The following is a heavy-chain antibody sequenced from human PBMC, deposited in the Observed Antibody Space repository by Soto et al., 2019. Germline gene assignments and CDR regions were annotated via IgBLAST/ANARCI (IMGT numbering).Heavy chain of an antibody. Sequence: ASVKVSCKXSEYTFTSYAMHWVRQAPGQRLEWMGWINAGNGNTKYSQKFQGRVTITRDTSASTAYMELSSLRSEDTAVYYCARTRGLLSPFDYWGQGTLVTVSS. CDR1: EYTFTSYA. V-gene: IGHV1-3*01. J-gene: IGHJ4*02. CDR2: INAGNGNT. CDR3: ARTRGLLSPFDY. D-gene: IGHD3-3*01.